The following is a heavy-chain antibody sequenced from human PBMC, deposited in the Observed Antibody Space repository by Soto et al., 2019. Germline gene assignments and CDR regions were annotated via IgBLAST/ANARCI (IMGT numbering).Heavy chain of an antibody. CDR2: TYFRSKWYN. Sequence: SQTLSLTCAISGDSVSSNTASWNWIRQSPSRGLEWLGRTYFRSKWYNAYAVSVKSRIIINPDTSNNQFSLRLNSVTPEDTAVYFCAKGDNLGPKTGYAFDPWGQGIMVTVSS. V-gene: IGHV6-1*01. D-gene: IGHD5-12*01. CDR3: AKGDNLGPKTGYAFDP. CDR1: GDSVSSNTAS. J-gene: IGHJ5*02.